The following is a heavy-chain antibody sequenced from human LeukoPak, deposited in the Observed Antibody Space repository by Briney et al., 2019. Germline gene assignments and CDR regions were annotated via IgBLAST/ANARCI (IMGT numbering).Heavy chain of an antibody. CDR1: GFIFDDDD. Sequence: GGSLRLSCAASGFIFDDDDMSWVRQAPGKGLEWVSSINWNGGSTSYADSVKGRFTISRDNARKSLHLEMNSLGDEDTALYYCARDRGGGVASPVDYWGQGTLVTVSS. J-gene: IGHJ4*02. CDR3: ARDRGGGVASPVDY. CDR2: INWNGGST. V-gene: IGHV3-20*04. D-gene: IGHD3-16*01.